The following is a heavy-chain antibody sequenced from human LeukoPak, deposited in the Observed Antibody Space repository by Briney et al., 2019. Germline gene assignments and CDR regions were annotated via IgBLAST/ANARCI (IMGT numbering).Heavy chain of an antibody. CDR2: MNPNSGNT. D-gene: IGHD5-18*01. V-gene: IGHV1-8*01. CDR1: GYTFTSYD. Sequence: ASVKVSCKASGYTFTSYDINWVRQATGQGLEWMGWMNPNSGNTGYAQKFQGRVTMTRNTSISTAYMELSSLRSEDTAVYYCARVMETVQLWPTGGFDYWGQGTLVTVSS. J-gene: IGHJ4*02. CDR3: ARVMETVQLWPTGGFDY.